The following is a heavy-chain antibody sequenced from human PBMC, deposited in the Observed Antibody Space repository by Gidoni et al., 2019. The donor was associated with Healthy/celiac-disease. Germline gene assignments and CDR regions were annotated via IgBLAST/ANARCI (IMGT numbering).Heavy chain of an antibody. CDR2: ISYDGSNK. J-gene: IGHJ4*02. CDR3: ATRKFNWNDY. CDR1: GFTFSSNG. D-gene: IGHD1-1*01. V-gene: IGHV3-30*03. Sequence: VQLVESGGGVVQPGSSLRLSCAASGFTFSSNGMHWVRKVPGKGLAWVAVISYDGSNKYCADSVKGRFTISRDNSKNTLYLQINSLRAEDTAVYYCATRKFNWNDYWGQGTLVTVSS.